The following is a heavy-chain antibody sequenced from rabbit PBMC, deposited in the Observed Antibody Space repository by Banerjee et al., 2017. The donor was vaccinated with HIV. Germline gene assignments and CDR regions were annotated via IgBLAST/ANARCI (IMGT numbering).Heavy chain of an antibody. CDR3: ARGDTGIGYYDL. CDR1: GFSFSSNYW. V-gene: IGHV1S45*01. J-gene: IGHJ3*01. CDR2: IYAGSSGMT. D-gene: IGHD8-1*01. Sequence: QEQLEESGGDLVKPGGTLTLTCTASGFSFSSNYWICWVRQAPGKGLELIGCIYAGSSGMTYYASWAKGPFTISKTSSTTVTLQMTSLTAADTATYFCARGDTGIGYYDLWGQGTLVTVS.